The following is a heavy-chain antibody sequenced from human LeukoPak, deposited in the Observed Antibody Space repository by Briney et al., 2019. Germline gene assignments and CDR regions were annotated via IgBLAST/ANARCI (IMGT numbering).Heavy chain of an antibody. CDR1: GYTFTSYY. J-gene: IGHJ3*02. CDR3: ARVRLNVDTAMVTHDAFDI. D-gene: IGHD5-18*01. Sequence: ASVKVSCKASGYTFTSYYMHWVRQAPGQGLEWMGIINPSGGSTSYAQKFQGRVTMTRDMSTSTVYMELSSLRSEDTAVYYCARVRLNVDTAMVTHDAFDIWGQGTMVTVSS. V-gene: IGHV1-46*01. CDR2: INPSGGST.